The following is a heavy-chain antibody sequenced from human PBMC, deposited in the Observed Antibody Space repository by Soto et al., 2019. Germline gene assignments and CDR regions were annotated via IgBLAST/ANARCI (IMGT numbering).Heavy chain of an antibody. CDR2: INPRGGST. Sequence: QVQLVKSGAEVKKPGASVKVSCKASGYRFTSYYIHWVRQAPGQGLEWMGVINPRGGSTTYAQEVQDGDTITKDKSTSTVYTELRGLSSDHTAGYYCAREIWFDPWGQGTLVTVTS. CDR1: GYRFTSYY. J-gene: IGHJ5*02. V-gene: IGHV1-46*01. CDR3: AREIWFDP.